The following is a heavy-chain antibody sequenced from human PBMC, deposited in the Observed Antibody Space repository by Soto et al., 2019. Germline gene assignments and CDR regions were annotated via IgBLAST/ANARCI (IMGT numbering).Heavy chain of an antibody. CDR3: ARDKITGLFDY. CDR2: INHSGST. CDR1: RLSFSRYY. V-gene: IGHV4-34*01. D-gene: IGHD2-8*02. J-gene: IGHJ4*02. Sequence: LNLTFPFLRLSFSRYYWTWIRQPPGTGLEWIGEINHSGSTNYNPSLMSRVTISVDTSKNQFSLKLTSVTAADTAVYYCARDKITGLFDYWGQG.